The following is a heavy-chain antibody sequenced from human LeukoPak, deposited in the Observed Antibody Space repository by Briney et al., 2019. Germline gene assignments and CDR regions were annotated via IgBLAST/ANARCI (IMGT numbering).Heavy chain of an antibody. J-gene: IGHJ1*01. CDR1: GGSFSGYY. V-gene: IGHV4-34*01. CDR2: INHSGST. CDR3: ARDGAVAGTVLQH. D-gene: IGHD6-19*01. Sequence: PSETLSLTCAVYGGSFSGYYWSWIRQPPGKGLEWIGEINHSGSTNYNPSLKSRVTISVDTSKNQFSLKLSSVTAADTAVYYCARDGAVAGTVLQHWGQGTLVTVSS.